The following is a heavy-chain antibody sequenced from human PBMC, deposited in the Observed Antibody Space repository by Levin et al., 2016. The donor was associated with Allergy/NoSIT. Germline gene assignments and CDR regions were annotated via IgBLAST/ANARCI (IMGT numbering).Heavy chain of an antibody. CDR3: AAQGTPPYYDYPGTFDI. V-gene: IGHV1-69*06. CDR1: GGILISSV. Sequence: SVKVSCKASGGILISSVHSWVRQAPGQGLEWMGGIIPSIGTPIHAQKFKGRVTVSADKFTGLVYLELSSLKSEDTAVYYCAAQGTPPYYDYPGTFDIWGPGTMVTVSS. CDR2: IIPSIGTP. D-gene: IGHD3-16*01. J-gene: IGHJ3*02.